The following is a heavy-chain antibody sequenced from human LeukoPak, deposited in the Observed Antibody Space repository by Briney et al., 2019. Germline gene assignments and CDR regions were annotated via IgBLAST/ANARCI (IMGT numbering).Heavy chain of an antibody. Sequence: GGSLRLSCAASGFTFSSYGMHWVRQAPGKGLEWVAVISYDGSNKYYADSVKGRFTISRDNSKNTLYLQMNSLRAEDTAVYYCARGHYYGSGSYYLDYWGQGALVTVSS. CDR1: GFTFSSYG. J-gene: IGHJ4*02. D-gene: IGHD3-10*01. CDR2: ISYDGSNK. CDR3: ARGHYYGSGSYYLDY. V-gene: IGHV3-30*19.